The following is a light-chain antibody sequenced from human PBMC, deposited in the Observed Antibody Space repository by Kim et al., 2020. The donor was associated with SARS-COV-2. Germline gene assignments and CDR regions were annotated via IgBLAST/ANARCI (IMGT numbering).Light chain of an antibody. CDR2: GAS. CDR3: QQYFNAPLT. J-gene: IGKJ4*01. V-gene: IGKV3-15*01. Sequence: VPPGERTTLSSRASQTISNHLAWFQQKPGQTPRLLIYGASTRATGVPARFSGSGSGTDFTLTISSLQAEDVAVYYCQQYFNAPLTFGGGTKVDIK. CDR1: QTISNH.